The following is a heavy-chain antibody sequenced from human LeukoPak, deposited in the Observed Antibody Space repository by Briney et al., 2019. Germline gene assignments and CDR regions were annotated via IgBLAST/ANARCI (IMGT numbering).Heavy chain of an antibody. CDR1: GGSISSHY. CDR3: ARRGVEMSAVRPDNWLDP. Sequence: PSETLSLTCSVSGGSISSHYYNWIRQSPGKGLEWIGRISYSGSTNYHPSLQSRVTISIDTSKNQFSLRLTYVTAADTAVYYCARRGVEMSAVRPDNWLDPWGQGTLVTVSS. CDR2: ISYSGST. V-gene: IGHV4-59*08. D-gene: IGHD5-24*01. J-gene: IGHJ5*02.